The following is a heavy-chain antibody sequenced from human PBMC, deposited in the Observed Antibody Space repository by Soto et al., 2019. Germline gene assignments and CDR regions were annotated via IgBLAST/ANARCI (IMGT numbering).Heavy chain of an antibody. Sequence: GGSLRLSCAASGFTFSSYAMSWVRQAPGKGLEWVSAISGSGGSTYYADSVKGRFTVSRDNSKNTLYLQMNSLRAEDTAVYYCAKTRPAAGYSSRTWFDPWGQGTLVTVSS. CDR1: GFTFSSYA. CDR2: ISGSGGST. J-gene: IGHJ5*02. D-gene: IGHD6-13*01. V-gene: IGHV3-23*01. CDR3: AKTRPAAGYSSRTWFDP.